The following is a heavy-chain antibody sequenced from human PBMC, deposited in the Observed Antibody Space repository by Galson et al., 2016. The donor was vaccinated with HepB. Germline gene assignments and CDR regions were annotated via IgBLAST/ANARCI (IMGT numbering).Heavy chain of an antibody. CDR3: ARGSSWAGHWFDS. Sequence: SETLSLTCTVSGDSISSYSLNWIRQPPGKGLAWIGYIYYSGITNYNPSPKSRVIIALDTSKTQFSLKLSSVTAADTAVYFCARGSSWAGHWFDSRGQVTLVTVSS. V-gene: IGHV4-59*12. D-gene: IGHD6-13*01. CDR1: GDSISSYS. J-gene: IGHJ5*01. CDR2: IYYSGIT.